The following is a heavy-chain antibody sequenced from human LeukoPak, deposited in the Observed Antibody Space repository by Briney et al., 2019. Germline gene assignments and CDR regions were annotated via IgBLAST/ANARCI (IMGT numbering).Heavy chain of an antibody. CDR3: AREKADAFDI. J-gene: IGHJ3*02. V-gene: IGHV4-34*01. Sequence: PSETLSLTCAVYGGSFSGYYWSWIRQPPGKGLEWIGEINHTGSTNYNPSLKSRVTISVDTSKNQFSLNLTSVTAADTAVYYCAREKADAFDIWGQGTMVTVSS. CDR1: GGSFSGYY. CDR2: INHTGST.